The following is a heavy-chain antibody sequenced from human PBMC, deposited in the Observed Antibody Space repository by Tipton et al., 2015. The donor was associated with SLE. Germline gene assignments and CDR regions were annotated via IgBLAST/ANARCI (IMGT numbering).Heavy chain of an antibody. D-gene: IGHD5-12*01. CDR3: VRDRGYAHFDY. CDR2: MFYSGTT. CDR1: GGSISSSSYY. J-gene: IGHJ4*02. Sequence: TLSLTCNVSGGSISSSSYYWGWIRQPPGKGLEWIGSMFYSGTTYYNPSLKSRFTISVDTSKNQFSLKLSSVTAADTAVYNCVRDRGYAHFDYWGQGTLVTVPS. V-gene: IGHV4-39*07.